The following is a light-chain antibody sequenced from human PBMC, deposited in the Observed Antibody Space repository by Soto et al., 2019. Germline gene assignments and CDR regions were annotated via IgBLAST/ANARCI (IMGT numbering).Light chain of an antibody. CDR3: QQSHSVPRT. CDR1: QNVKTY. Sequence: DIQMTQSPSSLSAFVGDRVTITCRASQNVKTYLNWYQHKPGTAPKLLIYAASSLQSGVPSRFGGSRSGTDFILTITSLQPEDSATYYCQQSHSVPRTFGQGTKVEI. J-gene: IGKJ1*01. V-gene: IGKV1-39*01. CDR2: AAS.